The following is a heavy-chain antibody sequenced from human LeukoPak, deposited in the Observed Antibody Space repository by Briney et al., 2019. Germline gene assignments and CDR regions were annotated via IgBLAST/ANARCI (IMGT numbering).Heavy chain of an antibody. CDR2: ISGSGTDI. J-gene: IGHJ4*02. D-gene: IGHD5-18*01. V-gene: IGHV3-21*05. CDR3: ARTARHLDY. Sequence: PGGSLRLSCAASGFTFSSFRMNWVRQAPGKGLECLSYISGSGTDINYADSVRGRFTISRDNAKNLLYLQMNDLRVEDTAVYYCARTARHLDYWGQGTLVTVSS. CDR1: GFTFSSFR.